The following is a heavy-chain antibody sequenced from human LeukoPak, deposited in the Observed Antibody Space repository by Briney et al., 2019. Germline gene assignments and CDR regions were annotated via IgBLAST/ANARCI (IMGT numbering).Heavy chain of an antibody. J-gene: IGHJ6*02. CDR1: GYFFTGYY. D-gene: IGHD6-19*01. Sequence: DSVKVSCKASGYFFTGYYIHWVRQAPGQSLEWLGWINPDSGGTNFAQKFQCRVTMIRDTSITTGFMHLSGLRSDDTAVYYCARGYDSGWPHYYYGMDVWGQGTTVTVSS. V-gene: IGHV1-2*02. CDR3: ARGYDSGWPHYYYGMDV. CDR2: INPDSGGT.